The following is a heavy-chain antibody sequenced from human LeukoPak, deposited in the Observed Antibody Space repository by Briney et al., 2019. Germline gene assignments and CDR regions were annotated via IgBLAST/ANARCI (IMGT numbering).Heavy chain of an antibody. CDR3: ARGGVLWVSANLFDY. Sequence: GGSLRLSCAASGSTFSDYYMSWIRQAPGKGLEWVSYISSSGSTIYYADSVKGRFTISRDNAKNSLYLQMNSLRAEDTAVYYCARGGVLWVSANLFDYWGQGTLVTVSS. CDR2: ISSSGSTI. V-gene: IGHV3-11*01. J-gene: IGHJ4*02. CDR1: GSTFSDYY. D-gene: IGHD2/OR15-2a*01.